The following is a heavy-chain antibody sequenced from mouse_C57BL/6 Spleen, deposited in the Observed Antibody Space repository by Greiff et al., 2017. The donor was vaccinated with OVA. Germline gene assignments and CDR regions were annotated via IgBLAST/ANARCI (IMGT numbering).Heavy chain of an antibody. CDR3: ARRDYYGLAY. J-gene: IGHJ3*01. Sequence: QVQLQPPGAELVMPGASVKLSCKASGYTFTSYWMPWVKQRPGQGLEWIGEIDPSDSYTNYNQKFKGKSTLTVDKSSSTAYMQLSSLTSEDSAVYYCARRDYYGLAYWGQGTLVTVSA. D-gene: IGHD1-1*01. CDR1: GYTFTSYW. CDR2: IDPSDSYT. V-gene: IGHV1-69*01.